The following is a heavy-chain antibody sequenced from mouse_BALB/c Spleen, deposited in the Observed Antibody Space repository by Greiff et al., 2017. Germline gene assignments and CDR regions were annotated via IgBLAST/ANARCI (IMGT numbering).Heavy chain of an antibody. CDR1: GYTFTSYY. Sequence: VQLQQSGPELVKPGASVRISCKASGYTFTSYYIHWVKQRPGQGLEWIGWIYPGNVNTKYNEKFKGKATLTADKSSSTAYMQLSSLTSEDSAVYFCARALPLFYAMDYWGQGTSVTVSS. CDR3: ARALPLFYAMDY. J-gene: IGHJ4*01. V-gene: IGHV1S56*01. CDR2: IYPGNVNT. D-gene: IGHD5-5*01.